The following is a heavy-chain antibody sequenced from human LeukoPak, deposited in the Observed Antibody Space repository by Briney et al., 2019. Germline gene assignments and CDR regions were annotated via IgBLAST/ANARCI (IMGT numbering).Heavy chain of an antibody. Sequence: SETLSLTCTVSGGSISSYYWSWLRQPPGEGPEGIGYMYYSGSTNYNPSLKSRVTISVDTSKNQFSLKLSSVTAADTAVYYCARDADSSGWYGDLDYWGQGTLVTVSS. V-gene: IGHV4-59*12. J-gene: IGHJ4*02. CDR3: ARDADSSGWYGDLDY. CDR2: MYYSGST. D-gene: IGHD6-19*01. CDR1: GGSISSYY.